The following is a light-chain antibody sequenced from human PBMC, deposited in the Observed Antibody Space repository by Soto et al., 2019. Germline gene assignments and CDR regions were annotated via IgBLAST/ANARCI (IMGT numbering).Light chain of an antibody. CDR2: RNN. Sequence: QSALTQPPSASGTPGQRVTISCSGSSSNIGSNYVYWYQQLPGTAPKLLIYRNNQRPSGVPDRFSGSKSGTSASLAISGLRSEDEADYYCAAWDDSLSAVYVFGTGTKV. J-gene: IGLJ1*01. CDR1: SSNIGSNY. V-gene: IGLV1-47*01. CDR3: AAWDDSLSAVYV.